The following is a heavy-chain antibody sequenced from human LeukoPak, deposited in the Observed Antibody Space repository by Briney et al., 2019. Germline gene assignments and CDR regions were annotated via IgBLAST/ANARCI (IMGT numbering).Heavy chain of an antibody. CDR1: GGSISSSSYY. V-gene: IGHV4-39*07. J-gene: IGHJ4*02. CDR2: IYYSGST. CDR3: ARGARAPLDY. Sequence: SETLSLTCTVSGGSISSSSYYWGWIRQPPGKGLEWIGSIYYSGSTYYNPSLKSRVTISVDTSKNQFSLKLSSVTAADTAVYYCARGARAPLDYWGQGTLVTVSS.